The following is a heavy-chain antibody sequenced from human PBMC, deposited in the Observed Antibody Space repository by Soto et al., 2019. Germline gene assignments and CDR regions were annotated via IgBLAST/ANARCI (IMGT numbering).Heavy chain of an antibody. CDR2: IYHSGST. CDR3: ASERVDTAMVMFRGGLADY. J-gene: IGHJ4*02. CDR1: GGSISSSNW. V-gene: IGHV4-4*02. Sequence: QVQLQESGPGLVKPSGTLSLTCAVSGGSISSSNWWSWVRQPPGKGLEWIGEIYHSGSTNYNPSLKSRVTISVAKSKNQFSLKLSSVTAADTAVYYCASERVDTAMVMFRGGLADYWGQGTLVTVSS. D-gene: IGHD5-18*01.